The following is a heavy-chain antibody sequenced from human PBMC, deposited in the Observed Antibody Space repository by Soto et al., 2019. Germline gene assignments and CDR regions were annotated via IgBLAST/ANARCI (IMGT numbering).Heavy chain of an antibody. D-gene: IGHD1-7*01. J-gene: IGHJ6*02. CDR1: GFTFSSYA. CDR2: ISYDGSNK. V-gene: IGHV3-30*18. CDR3: AKDQGYNWNYGALDV. Sequence: QVQLVESGGGVVQPGRSLRLSCAASGFTFSSYAMHWVRQAPGKGLEWVAVISYDGSNKYYADSVKGRFTISRDNSKNTLYLQMNSLRAEDTAVYYCAKDQGYNWNYGALDVWGQGTTVTVSS.